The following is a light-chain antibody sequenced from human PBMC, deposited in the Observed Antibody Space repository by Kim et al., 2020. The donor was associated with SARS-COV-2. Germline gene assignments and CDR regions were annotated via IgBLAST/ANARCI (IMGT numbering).Light chain of an antibody. J-gene: IGLJ2*01. V-gene: IGLV2-14*03. CDR2: DVS. Sequence: GQAINISSTGNSSDVGCCNYVSWYQQHPGQAPKLMIYDVSNRPSGVSNRFSGSKSGNAASLTISGLQAEDEADYYCSSYTSSSTLEFGGGTQLTVL. CDR3: SSYTSSSTLE. CDR1: SSDVGCCNY.